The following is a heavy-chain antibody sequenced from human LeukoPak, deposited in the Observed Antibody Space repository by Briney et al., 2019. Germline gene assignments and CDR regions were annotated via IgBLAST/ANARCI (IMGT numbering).Heavy chain of an antibody. J-gene: IGHJ4*02. Sequence: GASVKVSCKASGYTFTSYYMHWVRQAPGQGLEWMGIINPSGGSTSYAQKFQGRVTMTRDMSTSTVYMELSSLRSEDTAVYYCARGSDYYDSSGYYYVSRFETFDYWGQGTLVTVSS. D-gene: IGHD3-22*01. V-gene: IGHV1-46*01. CDR2: INPSGGST. CDR1: GYTFTSYY. CDR3: ARGSDYYDSSGYYYVSRFETFDY.